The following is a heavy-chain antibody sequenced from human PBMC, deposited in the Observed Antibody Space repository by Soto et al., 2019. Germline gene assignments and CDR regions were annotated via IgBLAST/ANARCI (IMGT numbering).Heavy chain of an antibody. CDR1: GGSISSSSYY. Sequence: SETLSLTCTVSGGSISSSSYYWGWIRQPPGKGLEWIGSIYYSGSTYYNPSLKSRVTISVDTSKNQFSLKLSSVTAADTAVYYCARHYRKEAAATGNNWFDPWGQGTLVTVSS. CDR2: IYYSGST. CDR3: ARHYRKEAAATGNNWFDP. V-gene: IGHV4-39*01. J-gene: IGHJ5*02. D-gene: IGHD6-13*01.